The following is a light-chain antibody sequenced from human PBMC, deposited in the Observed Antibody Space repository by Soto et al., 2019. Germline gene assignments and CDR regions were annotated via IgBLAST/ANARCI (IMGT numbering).Light chain of an antibody. CDR1: SSDVGDYNY. CDR3: NSYAASDNVV. J-gene: IGLJ2*01. V-gene: IGLV2-8*01. Sequence: QSALTQPPSASGSPGQSVTISCTGTSSDVGDYNYVSWYQQHPGKAPKLMIYEVSKRPSGVPGRFSGSKSGNTASLTVSGLQAEDEADYYCNSYAASDNVVFGGGTKLTVL. CDR2: EVS.